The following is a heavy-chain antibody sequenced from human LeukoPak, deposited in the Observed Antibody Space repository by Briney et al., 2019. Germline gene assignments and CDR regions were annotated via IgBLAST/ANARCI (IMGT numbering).Heavy chain of an antibody. J-gene: IGHJ4*02. Sequence: PGGSLRLSCAASGFTFSSYGMHWVRQAPGKGLEWVAVIWYDGSNKYYADSVKGRFTISRDNSKNTLYLQMNSLRVEDTAVYYCAREDSSGSYSVGCWGQGTLVTVSS. V-gene: IGHV3-33*01. CDR2: IWYDGSNK. CDR3: AREDSSGSYSVGC. CDR1: GFTFSSYG. D-gene: IGHD1-26*01.